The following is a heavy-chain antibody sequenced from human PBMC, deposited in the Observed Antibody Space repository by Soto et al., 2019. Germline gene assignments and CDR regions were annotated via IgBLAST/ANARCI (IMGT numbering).Heavy chain of an antibody. CDR2: INHSGST. J-gene: IGHJ6*03. CDR3: ARGFGIRTRIVPVTPGSQKPRAYYYMDV. D-gene: IGHD2-2*01. CDR1: GGSFSGYY. Sequence: SETLSLTCAVYGGSFSGYYWSWIRQPPGKGLEWIGEINHSGSTNYNPSLKSRVTISVDTSKNQFSLKLSSVTAADTAVYYCARGFGIRTRIVPVTPGSQKPRAYYYMDVWGKGTTVTVSS. V-gene: IGHV4-34*01.